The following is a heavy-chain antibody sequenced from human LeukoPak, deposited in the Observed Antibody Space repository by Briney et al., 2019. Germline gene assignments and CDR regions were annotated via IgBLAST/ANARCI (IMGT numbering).Heavy chain of an antibody. V-gene: IGHV3-7*03. D-gene: IGHD6-19*01. J-gene: IGHJ6*04. CDR2: IKQDGSEK. Sequence: GGSLRLSCAASGFTFSSYWMSWVRQAPGKGLEWVANIKQDGSEKYYVDSVKGRFTISRDSAKNSLYLQMNSLRAEDTAVYYCARDKAVAGQKYYYYYGMDVWGKGTTVTASS. CDR1: GFTFSSYW. CDR3: ARDKAVAGQKYYYYYGMDV.